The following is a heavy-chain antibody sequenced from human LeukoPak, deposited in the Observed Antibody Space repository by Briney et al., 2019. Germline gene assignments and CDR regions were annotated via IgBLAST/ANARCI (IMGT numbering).Heavy chain of an antibody. CDR3: ASYDGRAAYFEY. CDR1: GLTVSNNY. CDR2: IFPGGIT. V-gene: IGHV3-66*02. Sequence: GGSLRLSRAASGLTVSNNYMSWVRQAPGKGLEWVSVIFPGGITYYADSVRGRFTISRDNSKNTVHLQMNSLRPEDTAVYYCASYDGRAAYFEYWGQGTLVTVSS. J-gene: IGHJ4*02. D-gene: IGHD3-16*01.